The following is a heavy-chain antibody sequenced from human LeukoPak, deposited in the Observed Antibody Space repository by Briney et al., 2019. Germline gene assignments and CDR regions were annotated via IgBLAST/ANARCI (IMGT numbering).Heavy chain of an antibody. J-gene: IGHJ4*02. CDR1: KFTFINFS. V-gene: IGHV3-48*01. CDR3: ARTPTAGLPYYFDY. Sequence: GGSLRLSCAASKFTFINFSMNWVRQAPGNRPEWVSFISAFSSTIYYADSVKGRFTISRDDGKNSLFLQMSSLRAEDTAIYYCARTPTAGLPYYFDYWGQGALVTVSS. CDR2: ISAFSSTI. D-gene: IGHD2-15*01.